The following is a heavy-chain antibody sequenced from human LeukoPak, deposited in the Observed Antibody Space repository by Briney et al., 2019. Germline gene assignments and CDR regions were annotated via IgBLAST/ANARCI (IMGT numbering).Heavy chain of an antibody. CDR3: ARRKQLWLGIFDY. J-gene: IGHJ4*02. CDR2: IIPIFGTA. CDR1: GDTFSSYA. Sequence: SVKVSCKASGDTFSSYAISWVRQAPGQGLEWMGGIIPIFGTANYAQKFQGRVTITADESTSTAYMELSSLRSEDTAVYYCARRKQLWLGIFDYWGQGTLVTVSS. D-gene: IGHD5-18*01. V-gene: IGHV1-69*01.